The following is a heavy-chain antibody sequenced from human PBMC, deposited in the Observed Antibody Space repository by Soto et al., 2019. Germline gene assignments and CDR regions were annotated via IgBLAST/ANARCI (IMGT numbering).Heavy chain of an antibody. V-gene: IGHV4-39*01. D-gene: IGHD3-22*01. CDR1: GGSISSSSYY. CDR2: IYYSGST. CDR3: ARQPYYDSSGYYLGG. J-gene: IGHJ4*02. Sequence: SETLSLTCTVSGGSISSSSYYWGWIRQPPGKGLEWIGSIYYSGSTYYNPSLKSRVTISVDTSKNQFSLKLSSVTAADTAVYYCARQPYYDSSGYYLGGWGQGTLVTVSS.